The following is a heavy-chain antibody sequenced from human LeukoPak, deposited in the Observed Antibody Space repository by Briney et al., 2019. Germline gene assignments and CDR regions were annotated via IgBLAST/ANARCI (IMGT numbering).Heavy chain of an antibody. CDR1: GFTFSSYG. V-gene: IGHV3-33*01. D-gene: IGHD5/OR15-5a*01. J-gene: IGHJ4*02. Sequence: GGSLRLSCAASGFTFSSYGMHWVRQAPGKGLEWVAVIWYDGSNKYYADSVKGRFTISRDNSKNTLYLQMNSLRAEDTAVYYCARFYENYYFDYWGQGTLVTVSS. CDR2: IWYDGSNK. CDR3: ARFYENYYFDY.